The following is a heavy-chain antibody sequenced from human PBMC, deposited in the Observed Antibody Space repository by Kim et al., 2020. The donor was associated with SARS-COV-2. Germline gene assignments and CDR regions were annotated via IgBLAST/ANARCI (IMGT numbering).Heavy chain of an antibody. CDR1: GFIFSKYA. CDR3: VTSTMVRGAPL. V-gene: IGHV3-23*01. D-gene: IGHD3-10*01. CDR2: ITGDGGST. J-gene: IGHJ4*02. Sequence: GGSLRLSCEASGFIFSKYALSWVRQAPGEGLDWVSAITGDGGSTFFADSVKGRFTISRDNSQSILYLQMNSLRVEDTAMYYGVTSTMVRGAPLWGQGTLVTVSS.